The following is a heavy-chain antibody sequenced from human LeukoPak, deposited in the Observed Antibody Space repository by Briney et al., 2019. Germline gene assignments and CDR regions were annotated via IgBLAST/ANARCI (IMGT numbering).Heavy chain of an antibody. CDR1: GFTFSSGFTFSNYD. CDR2: ISSGGGII. D-gene: IGHD6-19*01. J-gene: IGHJ4*02. V-gene: IGHV3-48*03. CDR3: ASDFGAPYSSGRRHFDH. Sequence: GGSLRLSCAASGFTFSSGFTFSNYDVNWVRQAPGKGLEWVSFISSGGGIIYYADSVKGRFTISRDNAKNSLYLQMNSLRAEDTAIYYCASDFGAPYSSGRRHFDHWGQGTLVTVSS.